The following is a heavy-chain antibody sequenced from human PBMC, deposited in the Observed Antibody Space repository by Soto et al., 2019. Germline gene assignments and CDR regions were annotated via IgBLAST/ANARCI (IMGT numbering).Heavy chain of an antibody. CDR2: ISYDGSNK. Sequence: GGSLRLSCAASGFTFSSYAMHWVRQAPGKGLEWVAVISYDGSNKYYADSVKGRFTISRDNSKNTLYLQMNSLRAEDTAVYYCARANYDFWSGPCDYWGQGTLVTVSA. J-gene: IGHJ4*02. CDR1: GFTFSSYA. V-gene: IGHV3-30-3*01. CDR3: ARANYDFWSGPCDY. D-gene: IGHD3-3*01.